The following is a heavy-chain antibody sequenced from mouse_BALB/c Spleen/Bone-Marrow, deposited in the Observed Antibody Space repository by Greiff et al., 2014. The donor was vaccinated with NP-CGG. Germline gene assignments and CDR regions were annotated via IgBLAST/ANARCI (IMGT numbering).Heavy chain of an antibody. CDR3: GRSFYYGAMDY. D-gene: IGHD1-1*01. CDR1: GYSFTGYF. Sequence: EVQLQQSGPELVKPGASVKISCKASGYSFTGYFVNWVKQSHGKSLEWIGRINPYNGDTFYNQKFKGKATLTVDKSSSTAHMELLSLTSEDSAVYYCGRSFYYGAMDYWGQGTSVTVSS. CDR2: INPYNGDT. J-gene: IGHJ4*01. V-gene: IGHV1-37*01.